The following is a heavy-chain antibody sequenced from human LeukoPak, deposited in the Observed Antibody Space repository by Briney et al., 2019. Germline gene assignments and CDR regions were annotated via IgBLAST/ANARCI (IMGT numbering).Heavy chain of an antibody. CDR2: ISYDGSNK. D-gene: IGHD2-2*01. CDR3: ARDHAPSIYYYYGMDV. CDR1: GLTFSSYA. J-gene: IGHJ6*02. V-gene: IGHV3-30-3*01. Sequence: GGSLRLSCAASGLTFSSYAMHWVRQAPGKGLEWVAVISYDGSNKYYADSVKGRFTISRDNSKNTLYLQMNSLRAEDTAVYYCARDHAPSIYYYYGMDVWGQGTTVTVSS.